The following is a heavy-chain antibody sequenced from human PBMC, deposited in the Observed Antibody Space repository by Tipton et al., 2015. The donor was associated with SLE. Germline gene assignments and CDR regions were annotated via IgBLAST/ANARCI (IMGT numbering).Heavy chain of an antibody. V-gene: IGHV4-4*09. Sequence: TLSLTCTVSGGSISSYYWSWIRQPPGKGLEWIGYIYTSGSTNYNPSLKSRVTISVDTSKNQFSLKLSSVTAADTAVYYCASYHDYGRGYWGQGTLVTVSS. CDR2: IYTSGST. CDR3: ASYHDYGRGY. CDR1: GGSISSYY. J-gene: IGHJ4*02. D-gene: IGHD4-17*01.